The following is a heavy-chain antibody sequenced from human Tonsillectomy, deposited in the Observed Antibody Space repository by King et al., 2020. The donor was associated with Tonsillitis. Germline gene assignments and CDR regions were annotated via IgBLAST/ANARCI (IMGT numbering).Heavy chain of an antibody. V-gene: IGHV3-7*03. D-gene: IGHD6-13*01. CDR2: IKEDGSEK. CDR1: GFTFSSYW. Sequence: VQLVESGGGLVQPGGSLRLSCAASGFTFSSYWMSWVRQAPGKGLEWVANIKEDGSEKYYVDSVKGRFTISRDSAKNSLYLQMNSLRAEDTAVYYCASDRGQLENHWGQGTLVTVSS. CDR3: ASDRGQLENH. J-gene: IGHJ5*02.